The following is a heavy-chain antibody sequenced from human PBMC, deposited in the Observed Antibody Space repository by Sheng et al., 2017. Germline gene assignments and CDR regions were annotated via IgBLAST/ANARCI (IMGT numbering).Heavy chain of an antibody. D-gene: IGHD1-7*01. V-gene: IGHV3-NL1*01. Sequence: QVQLVESGGGVVQPGRSLRLSCAASGFTFSSYHIHWVRQAPGKGLEWVSVIYSGGSTYYADSVKGRFTISRDISKNTLFLQMNSLRVEDTGVYYCARDPGNYNGMDVWGQGTTVTVSS. J-gene: IGHJ6*02. CDR3: ARDPGNYNGMDV. CDR2: IYSGGST. CDR1: GFTFSSYH.